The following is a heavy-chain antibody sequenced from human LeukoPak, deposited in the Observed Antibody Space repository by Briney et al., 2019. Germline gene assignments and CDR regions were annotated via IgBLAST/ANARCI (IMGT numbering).Heavy chain of an antibody. CDR1: GYTFTNYE. J-gene: IGHJ4*02. CDR3: ARDPGRYYDILTGYSTLYYFDY. Sequence: GASVKVSCKTSGYTFTNYEILWVRQAPGQGLEWMGWISAYNGNTNYAQKLQGRVTMTTDTSTSTAYMELRSLRSDDTAVYYCARDPGRYYDILTGYSTLYYFDYWGQGTLVTVSS. D-gene: IGHD3-9*01. V-gene: IGHV1-18*01. CDR2: ISAYNGNT.